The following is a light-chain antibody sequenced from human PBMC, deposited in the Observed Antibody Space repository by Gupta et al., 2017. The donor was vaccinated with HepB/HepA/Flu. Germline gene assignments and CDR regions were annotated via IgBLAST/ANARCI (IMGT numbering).Light chain of an antibody. Sequence: QSALTQPPSASGSPGQSVTISCTGTRSDVGGYNFVSWYQQHPGKAPKLIIYGVSQRPSGVPDRFSCSKSGNTASLTVSGLQGEDEADYYCSSFAGGNTVLFGGGTKLTVL. V-gene: IGLV2-8*01. J-gene: IGLJ2*01. CDR1: RSDVGGYNF. CDR3: SSFAGGNTVL. CDR2: GVS.